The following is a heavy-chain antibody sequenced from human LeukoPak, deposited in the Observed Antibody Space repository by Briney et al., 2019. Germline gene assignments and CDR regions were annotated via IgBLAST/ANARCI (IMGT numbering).Heavy chain of an antibody. CDR2: MNPNSGNT. CDR3: ARATSASYYSDY. CDR1: GYTFTSYD. V-gene: IGHV1-8*03. Sequence: ASVKVSCKASGYTFTSYDINWVRQATGQGLEWMGWMNPNSGNTGYAQKFQGRVTITRNTSISTAYMELSSLRSEDTAVYYCARATSASYYSDYWGQGTLVTVPS. J-gene: IGHJ4*02. D-gene: IGHD1-26*01.